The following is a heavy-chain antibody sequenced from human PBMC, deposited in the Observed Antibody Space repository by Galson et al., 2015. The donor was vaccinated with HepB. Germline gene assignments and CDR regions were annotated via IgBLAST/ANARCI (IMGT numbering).Heavy chain of an antibody. CDR2: ISAYNGIT. Sequence: SVKVSCKASGYIFTNYYISWIRQAPGQGPEWMGWISAYNGITNYEPKFQGRVTITIDTSTDTAYMDLRNLRSDDTAVYYCAREDAGIASFWGQGTQVIVSS. D-gene: IGHD6-13*01. CDR1: GYIFTNYY. V-gene: IGHV1-18*04. J-gene: IGHJ3*01. CDR3: AREDAGIASF.